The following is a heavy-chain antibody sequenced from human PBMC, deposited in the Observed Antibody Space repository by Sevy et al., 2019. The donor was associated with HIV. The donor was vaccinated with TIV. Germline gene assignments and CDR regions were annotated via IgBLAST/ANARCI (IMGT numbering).Heavy chain of an antibody. CDR3: ARALFYCSRTSCYIDPGYYHGMDV. Sequence: GGSLRLSCAASGFTFSSYSMNWVRQAPGKGLEWVSSISSSSSYIYYADSVKGRFTISRDNAKNSLYLQMNSLRAEDTAVYYCARALFYCSRTSCYIDPGYYHGMDVWGQGTTVTVSS. CDR1: GFTFSSYS. J-gene: IGHJ6*02. D-gene: IGHD2-2*02. CDR2: ISSSSSYI. V-gene: IGHV3-21*01.